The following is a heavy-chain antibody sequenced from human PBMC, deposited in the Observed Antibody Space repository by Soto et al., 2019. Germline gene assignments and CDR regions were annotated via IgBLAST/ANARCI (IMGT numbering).Heavy chain of an antibody. CDR3: ARDGPRGRLYYDFWSGYLDY. V-gene: IGHV3-23*01. CDR2: IGGAGSNI. Sequence: GGSLRLSCAASGFTFSEYAMTWVRQAPGKGLEWVSVIGGAGSNIYYADSVEGRFTISRDNSKNTLYLQMNSLRAEDTAVYYCARDGPRGRLYYDFWSGYLDYWGQGTLVTVSS. CDR1: GFTFSEYA. J-gene: IGHJ4*02. D-gene: IGHD3-3*01.